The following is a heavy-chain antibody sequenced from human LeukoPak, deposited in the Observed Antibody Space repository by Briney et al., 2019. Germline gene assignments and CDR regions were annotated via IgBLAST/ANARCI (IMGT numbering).Heavy chain of an antibody. CDR1: GFTFNSYW. V-gene: IGHV4-38-2*01. CDR2: IYHSGST. D-gene: IGHD3-22*01. CDR3: AGYYDSSGHNYYYYYMDV. J-gene: IGHJ6*03. Sequence: KSGGSLRLSCAASGFTFNSYWMTWVRQAPGKGLEWIGSIYHSGSTYYNPSLKSRVTISVDTSKNQFSLKLSSVTAADTAVYYCAGYYDSSGHNYYYYYMDVWGKGTTVTVSS.